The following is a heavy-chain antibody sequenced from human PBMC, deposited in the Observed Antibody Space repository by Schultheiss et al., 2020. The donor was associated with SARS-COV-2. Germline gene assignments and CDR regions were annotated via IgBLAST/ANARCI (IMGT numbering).Heavy chain of an antibody. Sequence: GESLKISCKASGGTFSSYAISWVRQAPGQGLEWMGVINPSDANIEYAHKFHDRVAMTRDTSTSTVYMELSSLRSEDTAIYYCARVVDRTYYFDDWGQGTLVTVSS. V-gene: IGHV1-46*01. CDR2: INPSDANI. D-gene: IGHD1-14*01. J-gene: IGHJ4*02. CDR3: ARVVDRTYYFDD. CDR1: GGTFSSYA.